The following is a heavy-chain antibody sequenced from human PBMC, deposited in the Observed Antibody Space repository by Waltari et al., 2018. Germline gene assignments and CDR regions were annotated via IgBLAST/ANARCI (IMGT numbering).Heavy chain of an antibody. Sequence: QVQLQESGPGLVKPSQTLSLTCTVSGGSISSGGYYWSWIRQHPGKGLEWIGYIYYSGSTYYNPSLKSRVTIAVDTSKNHFSLKLSSVTAADTAVYYCARGYCSGGSCYSVRYYYYYMDVWGKGTTVTVSS. CDR1: GGSISSGGYY. J-gene: IGHJ6*03. CDR2: IYYSGST. CDR3: ARGYCSGGSCYSVRYYYYYMDV. D-gene: IGHD2-15*01. V-gene: IGHV4-31*03.